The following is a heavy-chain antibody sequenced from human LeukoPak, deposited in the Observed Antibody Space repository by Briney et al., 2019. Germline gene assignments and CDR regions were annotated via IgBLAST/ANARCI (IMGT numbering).Heavy chain of an antibody. CDR1: GFTFSSYS. J-gene: IGHJ4*02. CDR3: AREVLWFGELYGY. V-gene: IGHV3-21*01. D-gene: IGHD3-10*01. Sequence: GGSLRLSCAASGFTFSSYSMNWVRQAPGKGLEWVSSISSSSSYIYYADSVKGRFTISRDNAKNSLYLQMNSLRAEDTAVYYCAREVLWFGELYGYWGQGTLVTVSS. CDR2: ISSSSSYI.